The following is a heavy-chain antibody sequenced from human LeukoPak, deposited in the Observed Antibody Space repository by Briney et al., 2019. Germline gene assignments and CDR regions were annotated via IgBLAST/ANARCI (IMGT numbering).Heavy chain of an antibody. J-gene: IGHJ6*02. CDR3: ARDSGNFHYDMDV. CDR1: GYRFNSHH. Sequence: ASVKVSCKTSGYRFNSHHVHWVRQAPGQGLEWMGVKFSHDGTTSYTQNFQGRLTMTRDTSTSTVYMELSSLRSEDTAVYYCARDSGNFHYDMDVWGQGTTVIVSS. D-gene: IGHD3-10*01. CDR2: KFSHDGTT. V-gene: IGHV1-46*02.